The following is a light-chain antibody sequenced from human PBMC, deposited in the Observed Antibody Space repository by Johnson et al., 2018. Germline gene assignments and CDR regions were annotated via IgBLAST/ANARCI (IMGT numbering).Light chain of an antibody. CDR2: ENN. CDR1: SSNIGNNY. Sequence: VLTQPPSVSAAPGQKVTISCSGSSSNIGNNYVSWYQQLPGTAPKLLIYENNKRPSGIPDRFSGSKSGTSATLGITGLQTWDEADYYCGTWDSSLSAGNVFGTGTKVTVL. CDR3: GTWDSSLSAGNV. V-gene: IGLV1-51*02. J-gene: IGLJ1*01.